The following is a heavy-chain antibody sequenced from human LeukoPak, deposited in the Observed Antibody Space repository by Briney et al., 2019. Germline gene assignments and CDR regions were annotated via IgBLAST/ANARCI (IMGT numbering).Heavy chain of an antibody. CDR1: GYSFTTYW. CDR2: IYPGDSDT. Sequence: GESLEISCEGSGYSFTTYWIAWVRQMPGKGLEWMGIIYPGDSDTRYSPSFQGQVTISADKSISTAYLQWSSLKASDTAMYYCARHPVVTLSDYWGQGTLVTVSS. J-gene: IGHJ4*02. CDR3: ARHPVVTLSDY. V-gene: IGHV5-51*01. D-gene: IGHD3-22*01.